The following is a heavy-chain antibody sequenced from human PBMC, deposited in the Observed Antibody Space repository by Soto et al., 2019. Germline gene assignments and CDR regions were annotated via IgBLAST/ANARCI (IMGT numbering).Heavy chain of an antibody. Sequence: QVQLQESGPGLVKPSQTLSLTCTVSGGSISSGDYYWSWIRQPPGKGLEWIGYIYYSGSTYYNPSLKSRVTISVDTSKNQFSLKLSSVTAADTAVYYCARDLRWLQSEGSAFDIWGQGTMVTVSS. J-gene: IGHJ3*02. CDR3: ARDLRWLQSEGSAFDI. CDR1: GGSISSGDYY. CDR2: IYYSGST. V-gene: IGHV4-30-4*01. D-gene: IGHD5-12*01.